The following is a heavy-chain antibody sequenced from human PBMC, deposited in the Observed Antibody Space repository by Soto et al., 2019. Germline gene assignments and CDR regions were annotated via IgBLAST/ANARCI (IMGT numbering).Heavy chain of an antibody. D-gene: IGHD1-26*01. CDR2: INPNSGGT. V-gene: IGHV1-2*04. Sequence: GASVKVSCKASGYTFTGYYMHWVRQAPGQGLEWMGWINPNSGGTNYAQKFQGWVTMTRDTSISTAYMELSRLRSDDTAVYYCARGPRYSGSYRAYFQHWGQGTLVTVSS. CDR1: GYTFTGYY. J-gene: IGHJ1*01. CDR3: ARGPRYSGSYRAYFQH.